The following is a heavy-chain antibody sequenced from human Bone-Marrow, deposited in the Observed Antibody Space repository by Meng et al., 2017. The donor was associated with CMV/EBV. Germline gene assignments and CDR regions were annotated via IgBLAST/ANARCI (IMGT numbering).Heavy chain of an antibody. CDR3: ARDTPDGGNSYFDY. D-gene: IGHD4-23*01. V-gene: IGHV4-59*01. CDR2: IYYSGST. CDR1: GGSISSYY. Sequence: SETLSLTCTVSGGSISSYYWSWIRQPPGKGLEWIGYIYYSGSTNYNPSLKSRVTISVDTSKNQFSLKPSSVTAADTAVYYCARDTPDGGNSYFDYWGQGTLVTVSS. J-gene: IGHJ4*02.